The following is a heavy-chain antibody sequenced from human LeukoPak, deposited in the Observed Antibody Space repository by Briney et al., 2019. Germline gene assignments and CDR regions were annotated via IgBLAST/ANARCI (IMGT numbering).Heavy chain of an antibody. CDR2: ISSSSSTI. CDR3: ARRITVARFDY. D-gene: IGHD3-10*01. Sequence: GGSLRLSCAASGFTFSSYSMNWVRQAPGRGLEWVSYISSSSSTIYYADSVKGRFTISRDNAKNSLYLQMNSLRAEDTVVYYCARRITVARFDYWGQGTLVTVSS. CDR1: GFTFSSYS. J-gene: IGHJ4*02. V-gene: IGHV3-48*01.